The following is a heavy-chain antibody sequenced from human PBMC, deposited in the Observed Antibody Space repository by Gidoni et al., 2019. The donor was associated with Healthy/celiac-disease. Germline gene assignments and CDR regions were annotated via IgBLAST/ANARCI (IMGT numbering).Heavy chain of an antibody. D-gene: IGHD3-22*01. Sequence: QVQLVESGGGVVQPGRSLRLSCAASGFTFSSYAMHWVRQAPGKGLEWVAVISYDGSNKYYADSVKGRFTISRDNSKNTLYLQMNSLRAEDTAVYYCARVTDYYDSSGYSRNDAFDIWGQGTMVTVSS. J-gene: IGHJ3*02. CDR3: ARVTDYYDSSGYSRNDAFDI. CDR2: ISYDGSNK. V-gene: IGHV3-30-3*01. CDR1: GFTFSSYA.